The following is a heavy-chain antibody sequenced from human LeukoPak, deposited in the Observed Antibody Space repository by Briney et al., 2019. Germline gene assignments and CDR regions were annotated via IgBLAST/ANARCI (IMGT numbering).Heavy chain of an antibody. CDR2: IWYDGSNK. CDR1: GFTFSSYG. Sequence: GGSLRLSCAASGFTFSSYGMHWVRQAPGKGLEWVAVIWYDGSNKYYADSVKGRFTISRDNSKNTLYLQMNSLRAEDTAVCYCARGYYDSSGYYRNYFDYWGQGTLVTVSS. V-gene: IGHV3-33*01. J-gene: IGHJ4*02. D-gene: IGHD3-22*01. CDR3: ARGYYDSSGYYRNYFDY.